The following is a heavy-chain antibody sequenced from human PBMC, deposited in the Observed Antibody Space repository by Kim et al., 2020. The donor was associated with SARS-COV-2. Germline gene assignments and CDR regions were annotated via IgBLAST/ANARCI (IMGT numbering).Heavy chain of an antibody. V-gene: IGHV5-51*01. CDR1: GYSFTSYW. D-gene: IGHD1-26*01. Sequence: GESLKISCKGSGYSFTSYWIGWVRQMPGKGLEWMGIIYPGDSDTRYSPSFQSQVTISADKSISTAYLQWSSLKASDTAMYYCARLTSGVLPSGPYYYYGMDVWGQGTTVTVSS. CDR3: ARLTSGVLPSGPYYYYGMDV. J-gene: IGHJ6*02. CDR2: IYPGDSDT.